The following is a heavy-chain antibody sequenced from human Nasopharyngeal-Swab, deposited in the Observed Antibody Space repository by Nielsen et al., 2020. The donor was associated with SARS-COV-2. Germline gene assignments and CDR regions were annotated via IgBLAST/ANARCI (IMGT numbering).Heavy chain of an antibody. V-gene: IGHV4-34*01. Sequence: SETLSLTCAVFSGSFSDYNWNWVRQPPGKGLEWIGEINHGGTTNYNPSLKSRVTISVDTSKNQFSLKLSSVTAADTAVYYCARGISGVVPAPILGVGPYYHYYSMDVWGKGTTVTVSS. J-gene: IGHJ6*03. CDR1: SGSFSDYN. CDR2: INHGGTT. D-gene: IGHD2-2*01. CDR3: ARGISGVVPAPILGVGPYYHYYSMDV.